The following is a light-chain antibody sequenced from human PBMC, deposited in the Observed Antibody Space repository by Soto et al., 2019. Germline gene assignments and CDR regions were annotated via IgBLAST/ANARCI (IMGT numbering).Light chain of an antibody. V-gene: IGKV1-39*01. Sequence: EIHMTQSPSSLSASVGDRVTITFRASQSISSYLNWYQQKPGKAPKLLIYAASSLQSGVPSRFSGSGSGTDFTLTISSLQPEDFATYYCQQSYSTPWTFGQGTMVDVK. CDR1: QSISSY. CDR3: QQSYSTPWT. J-gene: IGKJ1*01. CDR2: AAS.